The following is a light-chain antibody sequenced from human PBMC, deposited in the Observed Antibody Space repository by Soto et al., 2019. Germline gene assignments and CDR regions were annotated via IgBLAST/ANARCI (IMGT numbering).Light chain of an antibody. CDR3: QQYNSYSR. Sequence: DIQMNKSPSTLSASVGDRVTITCRASQSISSWLAWYQQKPGKAPKLLIYKASSLESGVPSRFSGSGSGTEFTLTISSLQPDDFATYYCQQYNSYSRFGQGTKVDVK. V-gene: IGKV1-5*03. CDR1: QSISSW. CDR2: KAS. J-gene: IGKJ1*01.